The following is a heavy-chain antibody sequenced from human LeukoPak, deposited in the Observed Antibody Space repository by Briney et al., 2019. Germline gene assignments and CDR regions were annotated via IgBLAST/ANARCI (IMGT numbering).Heavy chain of an antibody. Sequence: GGSLRLSCAASGFTFSSYAMSWVRQAPGKGLEWVSAISGSGGSTYYADSVKGRFTISRDNSKNTLYLQMNSLRAEDTALYYCAPSPNWPTFYLDYWGQGTLVTVSS. CDR2: ISGSGGST. CDR1: GFTFSSYA. D-gene: IGHD7-27*01. CDR3: APSPNWPTFYLDY. J-gene: IGHJ4*02. V-gene: IGHV3-23*01.